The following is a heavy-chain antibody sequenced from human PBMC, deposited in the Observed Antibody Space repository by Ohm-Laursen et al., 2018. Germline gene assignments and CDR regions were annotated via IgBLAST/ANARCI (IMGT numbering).Heavy chain of an antibody. D-gene: IGHD2-2*02. CDR3: ASILGYCDTSTCYNAFDL. Sequence: ASVKVSCNASGYTFTGYYMHWVRQAPGQGLEWLGWISADNDSRSYLQKFQGRVTMTTDTSTSTAYMELRSLRSDDTAVYYCASILGYCDTSTCYNAFDLWGQGTMVTVSS. J-gene: IGHJ3*01. CDR1: GYTFTGYY. V-gene: IGHV1-18*04. CDR2: ISADNDSR.